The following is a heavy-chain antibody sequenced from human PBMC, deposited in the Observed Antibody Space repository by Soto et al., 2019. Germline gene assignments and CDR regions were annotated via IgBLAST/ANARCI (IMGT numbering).Heavy chain of an antibody. CDR1: CGSVSSCSYY. Sequence: SETLSLTCTVSCGSVSSCSYYWSWIRQPPGKGLEWIGYIYYSGSTNYNPSLKSRVTISVDTSKNQFSLKLSSVTAADTAVYYCARFYYDSSGYYYDYWGQGTLVTVSS. CDR3: ARFYYDSSGYYYDY. J-gene: IGHJ4*02. D-gene: IGHD3-22*01. V-gene: IGHV4-61*01. CDR2: IYYSGST.